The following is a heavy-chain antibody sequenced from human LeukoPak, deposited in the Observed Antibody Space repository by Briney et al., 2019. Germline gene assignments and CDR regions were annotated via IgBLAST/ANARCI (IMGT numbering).Heavy chain of an antibody. Sequence: GASVKLSCKASGYTFSDYYLHWLRQAPGQGLEWMGWMHPNSGGTNYAQKFQGRVTMTRDMSTSTVYMELSSLRSEDTAVYYCTRGGLFSDYWGQGTLVTVSS. CDR3: TRGGLFSDY. CDR2: MHPNSGGT. V-gene: IGHV1-2*02. CDR1: GYTFSDYY. J-gene: IGHJ4*02. D-gene: IGHD3-9*01.